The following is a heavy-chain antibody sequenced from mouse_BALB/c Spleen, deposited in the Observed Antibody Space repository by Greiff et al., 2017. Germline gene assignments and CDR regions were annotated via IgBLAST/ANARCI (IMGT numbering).Heavy chain of an antibody. CDR3: ARQTTATAWFAY. CDR2: ISSGGSYT. D-gene: IGHD1-2*01. V-gene: IGHV5-6*01. J-gene: IGHJ3*01. Sequence: EVKLVESGGDLVKPGGSLKLSCAASGFTFSSYGMSWVRQTPDKRLEWVATISSGGSYTYYPDSVKGRFTISRDNAKNTLYLQMSSLKSEDTAIYYCARQTTATAWFAYWGQGTLVTVSA. CDR1: GFTFSSYG.